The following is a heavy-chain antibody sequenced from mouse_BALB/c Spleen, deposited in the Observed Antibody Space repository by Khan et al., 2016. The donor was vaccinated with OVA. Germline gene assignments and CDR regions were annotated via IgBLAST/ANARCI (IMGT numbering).Heavy chain of an antibody. CDR3: ARQPYYHYNIMDY. CDR1: GFSLTNYG. D-gene: IGHD2-10*01. J-gene: IGHJ4*01. Sequence: VKLLESGPGLVAPSQSLSITCTISGFSLTNYGVHWIRQPPGKGLEWLVVIWSDGSTTYNSALTSRLTITKDNSKSQVFLQMNSLQTDDTAIYFCARQPYYHYNIMDYWGQGTSVTVSS. V-gene: IGHV2-6-1*01. CDR2: IWSDGST.